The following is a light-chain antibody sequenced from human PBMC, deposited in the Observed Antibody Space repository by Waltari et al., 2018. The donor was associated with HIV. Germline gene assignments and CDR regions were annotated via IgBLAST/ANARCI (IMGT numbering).Light chain of an antibody. CDR2: RAS. V-gene: IGKV3-20*01. J-gene: IGKJ2*01. CDR3: QQYADSYT. CDR1: RAVPYNY. Sequence: IVLTQSPGTLSFSPGERATLSCRASRAVPYNYVAWYKHKSGQAPTLLIYRASSRATGVPDRFSGSGSGTDFTLTISRLEPEDFAMYYCQQYADSYTFGQGTKLEI.